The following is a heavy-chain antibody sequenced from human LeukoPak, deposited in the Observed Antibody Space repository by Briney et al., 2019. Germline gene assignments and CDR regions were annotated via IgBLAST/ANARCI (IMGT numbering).Heavy chain of an antibody. J-gene: IGHJ4*02. V-gene: IGHV3-7*03. Sequence: PGGSLRLSCAASGFTFSSYSMSWVRQAPGKGLEWVANIKQDGSEKYYVDSVKGRFTISRDNAKNSLYLQMNSLRAEDTAVYYCARDILVLIRPDYFDYWGQGTLVTVSS. CDR3: ARDILVLIRPDYFDY. CDR2: IKQDGSEK. D-gene: IGHD3-9*01. CDR1: GFTFSSYS.